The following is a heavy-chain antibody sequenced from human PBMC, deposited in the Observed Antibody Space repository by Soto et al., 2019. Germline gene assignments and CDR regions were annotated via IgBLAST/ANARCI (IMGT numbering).Heavy chain of an antibody. D-gene: IGHD1-26*01. V-gene: IGHV5-51*01. J-gene: IGHJ4*02. CDR2: IYPGDSDT. Sequence: GESLKISCKGSGYSFTNYWIGWVRQMPGKGLEWMGIIYPGDSDTRYSPSFQGQVTISADKAISTAYLQWGSLEASATAMYYCARPPTVGATYYFDYWGQGARVTVS. CDR1: GYSFTNYW. CDR3: ARPPTVGATYYFDY.